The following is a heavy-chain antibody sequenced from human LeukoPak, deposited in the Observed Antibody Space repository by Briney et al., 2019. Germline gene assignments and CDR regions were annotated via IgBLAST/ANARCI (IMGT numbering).Heavy chain of an antibody. J-gene: IGHJ4*02. Sequence: AGSLRLSCAATEVTFNVYWMSWVRQAPGKGLEWVANIKQDGSEKYYVDTVEGRFTISRDNAKHSLYLQMNSLRAEDTAVYYCARVRFLERSQYYFDYWGQGTLVTVSS. CDR2: IKQDGSEK. D-gene: IGHD3-3*01. CDR1: EVTFNVYW. V-gene: IGHV3-7*01. CDR3: ARVRFLERSQYYFDY.